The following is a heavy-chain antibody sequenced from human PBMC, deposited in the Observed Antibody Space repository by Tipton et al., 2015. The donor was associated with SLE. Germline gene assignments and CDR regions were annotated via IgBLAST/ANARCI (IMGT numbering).Heavy chain of an antibody. Sequence: TLSLTCAVYGGSFSGYYWSWIRQPPGKGLEWIGEINHSGSTNYNPSLKSRVTISVDTSKNQFSLKLSSVTAADTAVYYCARGREAAAGRGRRNWFDPWGQGTLVTVSS. D-gene: IGHD6-13*01. CDR1: GGSFSGYY. V-gene: IGHV4-34*01. CDR3: ARGREAAAGRGRRNWFDP. CDR2: INHSGST. J-gene: IGHJ5*02.